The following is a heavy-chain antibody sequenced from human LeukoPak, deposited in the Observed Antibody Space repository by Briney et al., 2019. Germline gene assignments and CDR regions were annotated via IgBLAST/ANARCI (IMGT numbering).Heavy chain of an antibody. CDR2: INHSGST. CDR3: ARGPVLRFLEWLSYRRGWFDP. V-gene: IGHV4-34*01. J-gene: IGHJ5*02. CDR1: GGSFSGYY. Sequence: PSETLSLTCAVYGGSFSGYYWSWIRQPPGKGLEWIGEINHSGSTNYNPSLKSRVTISVDTSKNQFSLRLSSVTAADTAVYYCARGPVLRFLEWLSYRRGWFDPWGQGTLVTVSS. D-gene: IGHD3-3*01.